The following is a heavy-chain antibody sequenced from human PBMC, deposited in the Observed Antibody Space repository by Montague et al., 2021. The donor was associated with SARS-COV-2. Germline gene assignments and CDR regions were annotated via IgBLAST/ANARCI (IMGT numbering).Heavy chain of an antibody. D-gene: IGHD3-10*01. J-gene: IGHJ5*02. CDR2: FCLSKNT. V-gene: IGHV4-34*01. Sequence: SETLSLTCSGLVSWYSGADRKSTRLHSRHTWDSYADFCLSKNTNYNPSLKSRVTISVDTSKNQFSLKLSSVTAADTAVYYCARGLVGLLWFGEKYLGGNWFDPWGQGTLVTVSS. CDR3: ARGLVGLLWFGEKYLGGNWFDP. CDR1: VSWYSGAD.